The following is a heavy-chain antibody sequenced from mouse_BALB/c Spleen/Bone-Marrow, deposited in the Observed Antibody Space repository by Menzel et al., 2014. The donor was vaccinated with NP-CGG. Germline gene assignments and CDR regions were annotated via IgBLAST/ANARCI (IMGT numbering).Heavy chain of an antibody. Sequence: EVMLVESGGGLLQPGGSLRLSCATSGFTFTDYYMSWVRQPPGKALEWLGFIRNKANGYTTEYSASVMGRFTISRDNSQSSLYLQINTLRAEDSATYYCARGWVTTGCAYWGQWTLVTVAA. CDR1: GFTFTDYY. CDR3: ARGWVTTGCAY. CDR2: IRNKANGYTT. V-gene: IGHV7-3*02. J-gene: IGHJ3*01. D-gene: IGHD1-1*01.